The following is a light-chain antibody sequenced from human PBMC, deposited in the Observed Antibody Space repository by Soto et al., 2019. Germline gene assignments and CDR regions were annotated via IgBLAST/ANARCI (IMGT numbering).Light chain of an antibody. Sequence: QAVVTQEPSLTVPPGGTVTLTCGSSTGAVTNGHYPYWFQQKPGQAPRTLIYDTTNRHSWTPARFSGSLLGGKAALTLSGAQTEYEAEYYCLLSYNGPYVFGTGTKVTVL. V-gene: IGLV7-46*01. CDR3: LLSYNGPYV. CDR2: DTT. CDR1: TGAVTNGHY. J-gene: IGLJ1*01.